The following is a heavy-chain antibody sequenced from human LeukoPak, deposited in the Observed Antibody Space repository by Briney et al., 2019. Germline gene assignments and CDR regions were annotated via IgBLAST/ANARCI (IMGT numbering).Heavy chain of an antibody. V-gene: IGHV1-69*04. D-gene: IGHD2-2*01. Sequence: ASVKVSCKASGGTFSSYAISWVRQAPGQGLEWMGRIIPILGIANYAQKFQGRVTMTRDTSTSTVYMELSSLRSEDTAVYYCARGKYQLLFGDYWGQGTLVTVSS. CDR3: ARGKYQLLFGDY. CDR2: IIPILGIA. CDR1: GGTFSSYA. J-gene: IGHJ4*02.